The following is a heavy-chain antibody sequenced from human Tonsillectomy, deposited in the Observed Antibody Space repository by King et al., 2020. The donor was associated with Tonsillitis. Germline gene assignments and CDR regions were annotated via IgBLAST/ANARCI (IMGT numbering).Heavy chain of an antibody. CDR2: IHFSGST. D-gene: IGHD4-23*01. CDR1: GDSINGGPYY. CDR3: AGEASGHSPF. J-gene: IGHJ4*02. Sequence: VQLQESGPGLVKPSQTLSLTCTVSGDSINGGPYYWNWIRQPAGKGLEWIGRIHFSGSTNSNPSLKSRVTISVDTSKNQFSLKLNSVSAADTAVYYCAGEASGHSPFGGQGPRATVPS. V-gene: IGHV4-61*02.